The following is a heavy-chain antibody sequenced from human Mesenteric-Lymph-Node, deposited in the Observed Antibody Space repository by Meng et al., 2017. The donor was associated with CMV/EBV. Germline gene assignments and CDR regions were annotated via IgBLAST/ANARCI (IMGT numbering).Heavy chain of an antibody. CDR3: ARGPFYSSGFPDC. CDR2: MNPNSGNT. V-gene: IGHV1-8*02. Sequence: QEQLVQSGAEVKKPGASVKVSCKASGYTFTSFDINWVRQATGQGPEWMGWMNPNSGNTGYAQKFQGRVTLTRDTSISTAYMELSSLRSEDTAVYYCARGPFYSSGFPDCWGQGTLVTVSS. CDR1: GYTFTSFD. D-gene: IGHD6-19*01. J-gene: IGHJ4*02.